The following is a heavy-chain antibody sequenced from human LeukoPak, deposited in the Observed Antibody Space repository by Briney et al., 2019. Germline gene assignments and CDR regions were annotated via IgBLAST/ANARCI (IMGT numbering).Heavy chain of an antibody. Sequence: PGGSLRLSCIASGFTFSSFRMHWVRQAPGKGLEYVSAITTDGGRTFYVNSVEGRFTVSRDNSKNTLYLQMGGLRTEDTAVYYCAREPAFGDLDYWGRGTLVTVSS. V-gene: IGHV3-64*01. D-gene: IGHD4-17*01. CDR3: AREPAFGDLDY. CDR1: GFTFSSFR. J-gene: IGHJ4*02. CDR2: ITTDGGRT.